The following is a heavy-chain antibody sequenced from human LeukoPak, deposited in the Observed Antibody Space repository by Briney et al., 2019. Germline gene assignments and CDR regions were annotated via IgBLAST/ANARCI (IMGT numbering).Heavy chain of an antibody. D-gene: IGHD1-1*01. CDR3: ARATGYLDAFDI. Sequence: ASVKVSCKASGYTFTSYDINWVRQATGQGLEWMGWMNPNSGNTGYAQRFQGRVTMTRNTSISTASMELSSLTSEDTAVYYCARATGYLDAFDIWGQGTMVTVSS. V-gene: IGHV1-8*01. CDR1: GYTFTSYD. CDR2: MNPNSGNT. J-gene: IGHJ3*02.